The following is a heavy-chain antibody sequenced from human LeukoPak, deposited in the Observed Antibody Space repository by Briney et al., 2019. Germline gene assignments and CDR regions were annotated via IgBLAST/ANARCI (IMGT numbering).Heavy chain of an antibody. Sequence: GGSLRLSCAASGFTFSSYGMHWVRQAPGKGLEWVAVISYDGSNKYYADSVKGRFTISRDNSKNTLYLQMNSLRAEDTAVYYCAKGVYYDFWSGPGYYFDYWGQGTLVTVSS. V-gene: IGHV3-30*18. D-gene: IGHD3-3*01. CDR1: GFTFSSYG. CDR2: ISYDGSNK. CDR3: AKGVYYDFWSGPGYYFDY. J-gene: IGHJ4*02.